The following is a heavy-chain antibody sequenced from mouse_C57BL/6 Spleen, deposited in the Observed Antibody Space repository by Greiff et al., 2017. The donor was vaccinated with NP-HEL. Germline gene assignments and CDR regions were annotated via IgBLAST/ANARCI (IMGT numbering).Heavy chain of an antibody. J-gene: IGHJ2*01. CDR2: IYPGDGDT. CDR3: ARPDYYGSTLYYFDY. CDR1: GYAFSSYW. Sequence: QVQLKQSGAELVKPGASVKISCKASGYAFSSYWMNWVKQRPGKGLEWIGQIYPGDGDTNYNGKFKGKATLTADKSSSTAYMQLSSLTSEDSAVYFCARPDYYGSTLYYFDYWGQGTTLTVSS. V-gene: IGHV1-80*01. D-gene: IGHD1-1*01.